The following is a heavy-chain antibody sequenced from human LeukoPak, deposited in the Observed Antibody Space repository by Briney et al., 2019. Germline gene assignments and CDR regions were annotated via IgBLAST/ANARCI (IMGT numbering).Heavy chain of an antibody. CDR3: ASLSLHYYDSSGYDFDY. Sequence: GGSLRLSCTASGFTFDGYGMSWVRRAPGKGLEWVSGINWNGGSTGYADSVKGRFTISRDNSKNTLYLQMNSLRAEDTAVYYCASLSLHYYDSSGYDFDYWGQGALVTVSS. CDR1: GFTFDGYG. V-gene: IGHV3-20*04. D-gene: IGHD3-22*01. J-gene: IGHJ4*02. CDR2: INWNGGST.